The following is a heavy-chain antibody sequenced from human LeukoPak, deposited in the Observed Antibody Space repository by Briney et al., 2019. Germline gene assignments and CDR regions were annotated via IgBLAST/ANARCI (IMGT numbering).Heavy chain of an antibody. Sequence: KPSETLSLTCAVYGGSFSGYYWSWIRQPPGKGLEWIGEINHSGSTNYNPSLKSRVTISVDTSKNQFSLKLSSVTAADTAVYYCARGDGVRGFNWFDPWGQGTLVTVSS. CDR3: ARGDGVRGFNWFDP. CDR1: GGSFSGYY. D-gene: IGHD3-10*01. V-gene: IGHV4-34*01. J-gene: IGHJ5*02. CDR2: INHSGST.